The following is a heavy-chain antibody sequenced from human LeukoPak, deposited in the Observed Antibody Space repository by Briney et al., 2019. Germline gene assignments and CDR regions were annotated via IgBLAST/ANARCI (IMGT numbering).Heavy chain of an antibody. CDR2: IRYDGSKR. D-gene: IGHD3-10*01. Sequence: PGGSLRLSCAASGFTFSSYAMHWVRQAPGKGLEWVALIRYDGSKRYYADSVKGRFTISRDNSKNTLYLQMNSLRAEDTAVYYCAKNQNDYYGSGSYYNGFDYWGQGTLVTVSS. V-gene: IGHV3-30*02. CDR3: AKNQNDYYGSGSYYNGFDY. CDR1: GFTFSSYA. J-gene: IGHJ4*02.